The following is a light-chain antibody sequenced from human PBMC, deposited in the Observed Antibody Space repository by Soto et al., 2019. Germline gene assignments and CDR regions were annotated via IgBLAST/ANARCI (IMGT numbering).Light chain of an antibody. Sequence: DIQMTQSPSILSASVVDRVTITCRASQSISSWLAWYQQKPGKAPNLLIYKASHLENGVPSRFSGSGSGTEFTLTISSLQPGDFATYYCQHYNTYPWTFGHGTKVDIK. J-gene: IGKJ1*01. V-gene: IGKV1-5*03. CDR2: KAS. CDR3: QHYNTYPWT. CDR1: QSISSW.